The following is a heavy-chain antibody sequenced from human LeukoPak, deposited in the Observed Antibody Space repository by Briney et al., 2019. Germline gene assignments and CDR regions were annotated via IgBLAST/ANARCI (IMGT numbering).Heavy chain of an antibody. Sequence: PGGSLRLSCAASGFTFSSYDMPWVRQATGKGLEWVSAIGTAGDTYYPGSVKGRFTISRENAKNSLYLQMNSLRAGDTAVYYCARSPRSGYYYFAFDIWGQGTMVTVSS. J-gene: IGHJ3*02. CDR2: IGTAGDT. D-gene: IGHD3-22*01. CDR1: GFTFSSYD. V-gene: IGHV3-13*01. CDR3: ARSPRSGYYYFAFDI.